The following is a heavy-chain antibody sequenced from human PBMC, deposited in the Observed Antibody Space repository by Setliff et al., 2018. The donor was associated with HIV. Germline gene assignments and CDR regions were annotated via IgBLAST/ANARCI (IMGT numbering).Heavy chain of an antibody. V-gene: IGHV5-51*01. Sequence: GESLKIYCKGSGYSFTTYWIGWVRQMPGKGLEWMGIIYPGDSDTRYSPSFQGQVTISADKSISTAYLQWSSLKASDTAMYYCARLRDSSGYYYVGGAFDIWGQGTMVTVSS. CDR2: IYPGDSDT. D-gene: IGHD3-22*01. CDR3: ARLRDSSGYYYVGGAFDI. CDR1: GYSFTTYW. J-gene: IGHJ3*02.